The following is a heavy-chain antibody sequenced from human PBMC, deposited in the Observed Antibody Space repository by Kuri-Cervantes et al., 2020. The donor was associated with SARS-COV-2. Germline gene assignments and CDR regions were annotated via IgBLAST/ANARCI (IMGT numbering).Heavy chain of an antibody. D-gene: IGHD2-2*02. CDR1: GGCIISGGYY. Sequence: SETLSLTCSVTGGCIISGGYYWSWIRQPAGKGLEWIGHIYTSWSTNYNPSLKSRVTISVDTSTNQFSLKLSSVTAADTAVYYCARVGGYCSSTSCYNHAFDILGHGTKVTVSS. CDR2: IYTSWST. V-gene: IGHV4-61*09. J-gene: IGHJ3*02. CDR3: ARVGGYCSSTSCYNHAFDI.